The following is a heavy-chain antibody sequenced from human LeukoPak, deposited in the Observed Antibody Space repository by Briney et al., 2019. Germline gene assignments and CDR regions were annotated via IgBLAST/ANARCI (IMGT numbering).Heavy chain of an antibody. V-gene: IGHV1-2*02. CDR3: ARGYCSSTSCYHFDY. J-gene: IGHJ4*02. Sequence: ASVKVSCKASGYTFTGYYMHWVRQAPGQGLEWVGWINPNSGGTNYAQKFQGRVTMTRDTSISTAYMELSRLRSDDTAVYYCARGYCSSTSCYHFDYWGQGTLVTVSS. CDR1: GYTFTGYY. D-gene: IGHD2-2*01. CDR2: INPNSGGT.